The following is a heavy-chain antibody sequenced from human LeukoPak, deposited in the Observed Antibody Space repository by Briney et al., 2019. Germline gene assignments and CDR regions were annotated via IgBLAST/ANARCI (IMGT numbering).Heavy chain of an antibody. D-gene: IGHD3/OR15-3a*01. Sequence: SVKVSCKASGGTFSSYAISWVRQAPGQGLEWMGGIIPIFGTANYAQKFQGRVTMTRDMSTSTVYMELSSLRSEDTAVYYCARGRTSERYDYWGQGTLVTVSS. CDR2: IIPIFGTA. J-gene: IGHJ4*02. CDR1: GGTFSSYA. V-gene: IGHV1-69*05. CDR3: ARGRTSERYDY.